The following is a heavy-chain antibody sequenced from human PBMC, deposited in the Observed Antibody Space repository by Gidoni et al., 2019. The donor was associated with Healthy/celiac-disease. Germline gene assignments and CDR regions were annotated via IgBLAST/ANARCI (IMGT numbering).Heavy chain of an antibody. Sequence: EVQLVASGGGLVQPGRSLRLSCAASGFTFDAYAMHWVRQAPGKGLEWGSGISWNSGSIGYADSVKGRFTISRDNAKNSMYLQMNSLRAEDTALYYCAKDRIAAADYYYYGMDVWGQGTTVTVSS. CDR3: AKDRIAAADYYYYGMDV. D-gene: IGHD6-13*01. V-gene: IGHV3-9*01. J-gene: IGHJ6*02. CDR1: GFTFDAYA. CDR2: ISWNSGSI.